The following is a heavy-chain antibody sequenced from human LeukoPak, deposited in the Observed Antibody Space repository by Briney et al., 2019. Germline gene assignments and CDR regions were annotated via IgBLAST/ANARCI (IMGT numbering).Heavy chain of an antibody. CDR2: IYHSGST. J-gene: IGHJ5*02. CDR3: ARWGGRRTSILTGYYKPYNWFDP. Sequence: SSETLSLTCTLSGGSISTYYWSWIRQPPGKGLEWIGYIYHSGSTNYNPSLKSRVTISVDTSKNQFSLKLSSVTAADTAVYYCARWGGRRTSILTGYYKPYNWFDPWGQGTLVTVSS. CDR1: GGSISTYY. D-gene: IGHD3-9*01. V-gene: IGHV4-59*12.